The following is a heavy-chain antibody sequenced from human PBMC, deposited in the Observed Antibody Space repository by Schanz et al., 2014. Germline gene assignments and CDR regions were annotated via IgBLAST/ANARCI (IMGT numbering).Heavy chain of an antibody. D-gene: IGHD5-12*01. V-gene: IGHV3-30*04. CDR1: GFTFSNFA. CDR2: ISYDGSHK. Sequence: QVQLVESGGGVVQPGRSLRLSCAASGFTFSNFAIHWVRQAPGKGLEWVAVISYDGSHKDYADSVKGRFTTSRDNSKNTLYLQLNSLRAEDTAVYFCARDGGRDGYNLAFDVWGQGTLVTVSS. CDR3: ARDGGRDGYNLAFDV. J-gene: IGHJ3*01.